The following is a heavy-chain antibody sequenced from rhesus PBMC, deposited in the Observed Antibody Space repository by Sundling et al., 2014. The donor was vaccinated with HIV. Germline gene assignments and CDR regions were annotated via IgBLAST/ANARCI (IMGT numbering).Heavy chain of an antibody. V-gene: IGHV4-80*01. CDR1: GGSISDSYW. J-gene: IGHJ6*01. D-gene: IGHD3-3*01. CDR2: INGNSGST. Sequence: QAQLQESGPGLVKPSETLSLTCAVSGGSISDSYWWSWIRQPPGKGLEWIGEINGNSGSTNYNPSLKSRVSISRDTSKNQFSLKLRSVTAADTAVYYCAIQYKYGLDSWGQGVVVTVSS. CDR3: AIQYKYGLDS.